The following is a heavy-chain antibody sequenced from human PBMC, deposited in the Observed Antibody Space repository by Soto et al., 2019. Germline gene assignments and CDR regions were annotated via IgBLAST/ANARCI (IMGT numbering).Heavy chain of an antibody. V-gene: IGHV3-23*01. CDR1: GFTFGTYA. CDR2: ISGSGGTT. J-gene: IGHJ6*02. CDR3: AKETSPYYYYYYGIDV. Sequence: GGSLRLSCAASGFTFGTYAMSWVRQAPGKGLEWVSTISGSGGTTFYADSVKGRFTISRDNSKNTLYLRMNSLTAEDTAVYFCAKETSPYYYYYYGIDVWGLGTTVTVSS.